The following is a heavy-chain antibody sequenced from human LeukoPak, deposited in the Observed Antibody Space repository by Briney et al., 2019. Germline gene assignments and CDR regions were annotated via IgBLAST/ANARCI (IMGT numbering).Heavy chain of an antibody. CDR1: GYTFTSYG. CDR3: ARDRVRVLRYFDWTNRGAFDI. V-gene: IGHV1-18*01. D-gene: IGHD3-9*01. Sequence: GASVTVSCKASGYTFTSYGISWVRQAPGQGLEWMGWISAYNGNTNYAQKLQGRVTMTTDTSTSTAYMELRSLRSDDTAVYYCARDRVRVLRYFDWTNRGAFDIWGQGTMVTVSS. CDR2: ISAYNGNT. J-gene: IGHJ3*02.